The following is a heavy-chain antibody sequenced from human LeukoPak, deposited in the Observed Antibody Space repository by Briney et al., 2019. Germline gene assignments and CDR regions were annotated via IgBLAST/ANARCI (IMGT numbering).Heavy chain of an antibody. CDR1: GYTFTSYY. J-gene: IGHJ4*02. V-gene: IGHV1-2*02. CDR3: ATAEVVVITTAFDY. CDR2: INPNSGGT. Sequence: GASVKVSCKASGYTFTSYYIHWVRQAPGQGLEWMGWINPNSGGTNYAQKFQGRVTMTRDTSISTAYMELSRLRSDDTAVYYCATAEVVVITTAFDYWGQGTLVTVSS. D-gene: IGHD3-22*01.